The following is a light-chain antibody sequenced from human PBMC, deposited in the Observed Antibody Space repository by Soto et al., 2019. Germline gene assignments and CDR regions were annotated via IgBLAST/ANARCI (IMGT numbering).Light chain of an antibody. CDR1: QSVSSY. Sequence: EIVLTQSPATLSLSPGERATVSCRASQSVSSYLAWYQQKPGQAPRLLIYDASNRAPGIPARFSGSGSATDFTLTISSLEPEDFAVYYCQQRSNWPITFGQGTRLEIK. V-gene: IGKV3-11*01. CDR2: DAS. CDR3: QQRSNWPIT. J-gene: IGKJ5*01.